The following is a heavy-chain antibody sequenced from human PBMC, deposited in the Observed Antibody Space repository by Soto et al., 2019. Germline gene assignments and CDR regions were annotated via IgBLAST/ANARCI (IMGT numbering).Heavy chain of an antibody. D-gene: IGHD2-15*01. J-gene: IGHJ5*02. CDR2: IYYSGRP. V-gene: IGHV4-39*01. Sequence: QLQLQESGPGLVKPSETLSLTCTVSGGSISSSIYYWGWIRQPPGKGLEWIGSIYYSGRPYYNPSLRKRVTIAVDTSKNQFSLKLSPVTAADTAVYYCARGAWGGYGRGGSCQSYWFDPWGQGTLVTVSS. CDR1: GGSISSSIYY. CDR3: ARGAWGGYGRGGSCQSYWFDP.